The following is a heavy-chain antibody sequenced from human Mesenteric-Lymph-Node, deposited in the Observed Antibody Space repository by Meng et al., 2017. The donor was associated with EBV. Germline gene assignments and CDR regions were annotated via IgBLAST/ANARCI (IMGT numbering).Heavy chain of an antibody. D-gene: IGHD3-10*01. J-gene: IGHJ4*02. CDR2: ISRSSSSI. CDR3: ATGTYYWYYDY. V-gene: IGHV3-11*01. CDR1: GFIFSDFD. Sequence: VQLMEAGGGPVQPGGSLRLSCTASGFIFSDFDMSWIRQAPGKGLEWVAYISRSSSSIYYADSVKGRFTISRDNAKNSLYLQMNSLRAEDTAVYYCATGTYYWYYDYWGQGTLVTVSS.